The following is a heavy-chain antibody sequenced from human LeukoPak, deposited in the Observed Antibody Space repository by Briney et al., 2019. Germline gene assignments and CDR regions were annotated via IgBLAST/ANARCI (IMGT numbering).Heavy chain of an antibody. CDR3: ARHPRLVRYFDS. CDR1: GFTFSSYA. V-gene: IGHV3-30-3*01. J-gene: IGHJ4*02. CDR2: ISYDGSNK. D-gene: IGHD6-6*01. Sequence: GRSLRLSCAASGFTFSSYAMHWVRQAPGKGLEWVAVISYDGSNKYYADSVKGRFTISRDNSKNTLYLQMNSLRAEDTAVYYCARHPRLVRYFDSWGQGTLVTVSS.